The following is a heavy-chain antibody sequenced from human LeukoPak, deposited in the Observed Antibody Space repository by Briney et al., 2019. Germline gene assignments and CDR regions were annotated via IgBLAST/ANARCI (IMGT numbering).Heavy chain of an antibody. Sequence: LEWVSVIYSGGSTYYADSVKGRFTISRDNSKNTLYLQMNSLRAEDTAVYYFSREDYDIWTGCRYCLDEWGHGTGV. D-gene: IGHD3-9*01. CDR3: SREDYDIWTGCRYCLDE. V-gene: IGHV3-53*01. CDR2: IYSGGST. J-gene: IGHJ6*02.